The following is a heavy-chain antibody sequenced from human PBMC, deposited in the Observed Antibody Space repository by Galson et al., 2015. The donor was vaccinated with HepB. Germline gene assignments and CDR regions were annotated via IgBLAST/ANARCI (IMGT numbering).Heavy chain of an antibody. V-gene: IGHV3-30*18. CDR1: GFTFSNYG. Sequence: SLRLSCAASGFTFSNYGMHWVRQAPGKGLEWVAVISYGGGNKYYADSVKGRFTISRDDSKNTLYLQMNSPRVEDTAVYYCAKDLGSGDSSGSLDYWGQGTLVTVSS. CDR2: ISYGGGNK. CDR3: AKDLGSGDSSGSLDY. D-gene: IGHD3-22*01. J-gene: IGHJ4*02.